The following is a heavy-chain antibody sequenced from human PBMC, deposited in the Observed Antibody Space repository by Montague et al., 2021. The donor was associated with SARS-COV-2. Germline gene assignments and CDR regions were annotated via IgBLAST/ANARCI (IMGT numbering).Heavy chain of an antibody. CDR2: IYYSGST. Sequence: TLSLTCTVSGGSISSGGYYWSWIRQHPGKGLEWIGYIYYSGSTYYNPSLKSRVTISVDTSKNQFSLKLSSVTAADTAVYYCATRTPWGGLESEPWYYDSSSYTLGAFDIWGQGTMVTVSS. CDR3: ATRTPWGGLESEPWYYDSSSYTLGAFDI. D-gene: IGHD3-22*01. V-gene: IGHV4-31*03. J-gene: IGHJ3*02. CDR1: GGSISSGGYY.